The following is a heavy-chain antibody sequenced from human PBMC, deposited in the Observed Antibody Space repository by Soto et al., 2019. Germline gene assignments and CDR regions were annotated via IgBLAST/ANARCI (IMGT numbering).Heavy chain of an antibody. J-gene: IGHJ5*02. CDR2: IATYNSNK. Sequence: HLVQSGPEVKKPGASVTVSCKTSGDTFTNFGLSWVRQAPGQGFEWMGWIATYNSNKNYAQKFQGRLTLTTDTSTSTGYMELKSLEYDDTAVYYCARVLRGVVNWFDPWGQGTLVTVSS. V-gene: IGHV1-18*01. D-gene: IGHD3-10*01. CDR1: GDTFTNFG. CDR3: ARVLRGVVNWFDP.